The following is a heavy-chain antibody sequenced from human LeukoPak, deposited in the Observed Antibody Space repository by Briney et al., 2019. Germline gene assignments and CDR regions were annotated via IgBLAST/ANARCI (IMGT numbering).Heavy chain of an antibody. CDR3: ARGDDYVWGSYRPIDP. J-gene: IGHJ5*02. Sequence: PGRSLRLSCAASGFTFSSYGMHWVRQAPGKGLEWAAVIWYDGSNKYYADSVKGRFTISRDNSKNTLYLQMNSLRAEDTAVYYCARGDDYVWGSYRPIDPWGQGTLVTVSS. D-gene: IGHD3-16*02. CDR2: IWYDGSNK. V-gene: IGHV3-33*01. CDR1: GFTFSSYG.